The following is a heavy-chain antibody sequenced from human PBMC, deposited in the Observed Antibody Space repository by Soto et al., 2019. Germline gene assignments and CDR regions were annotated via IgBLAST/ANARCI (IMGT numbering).Heavy chain of an antibody. CDR1: GFSLSTSGVG. D-gene: IGHD3-10*01. CDR3: AHRVYCDSGKPFAY. V-gene: IGHV2-5*02. J-gene: IGHJ4*02. CDR2: IYWDDEK. Sequence: QITLKESGPTLVKPTQTLTLTCTFSGFSLSTSGVGVGWIRQPPGKALALLAIIYWDDEKRCSPSLKTRLTATNDTSKDLGVLTITNFAPVDTATYSCAHRVYCDSGKPFAYWGQGTIVSVSS.